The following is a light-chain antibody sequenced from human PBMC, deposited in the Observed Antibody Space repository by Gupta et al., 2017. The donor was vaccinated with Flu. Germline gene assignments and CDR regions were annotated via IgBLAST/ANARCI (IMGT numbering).Light chain of an antibody. CDR2: AAS. J-gene: IGKJ4*01. CDR1: QSVSGN. V-gene: IGKV3-15*01. CDR3: QQYNNWPLT. Sequence: GERATPCCRARQSVSGNLSWHQQKPGQAPRLLIYAASTRATGIPATFSGSGSGTEFTLTISSLQSEDFAVYYWQQYNNWPLTFGGGTKVEI.